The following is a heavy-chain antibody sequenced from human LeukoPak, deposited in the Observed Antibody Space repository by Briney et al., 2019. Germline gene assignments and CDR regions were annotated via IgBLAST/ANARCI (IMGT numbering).Heavy chain of an antibody. D-gene: IGHD6-13*01. Sequence: ASVKVSCKASGYTFTSYGISWVRQAPGQGLEWMGRISAYNGNTNYAQKLQGRVTMTTDTSTSTAYMELRSLRSDDTAVYYCARSERDSSSWYGGYYFDYWGQGTLVTVSS. CDR1: GYTFTSYG. CDR2: ISAYNGNT. V-gene: IGHV1-18*01. CDR3: ARSERDSSSWYGGYYFDY. J-gene: IGHJ4*02.